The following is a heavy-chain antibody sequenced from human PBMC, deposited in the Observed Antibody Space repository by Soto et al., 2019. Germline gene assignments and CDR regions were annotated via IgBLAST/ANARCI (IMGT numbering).Heavy chain of an antibody. CDR1: GYTFTSSG. V-gene: IGHV1-3*01. J-gene: IGHJ5*02. CDR3: ARDSERVQVPSTGWFDP. Sequence: QVQLVQSGAEVKKPGASVKISCEAFGYTFTSSGIHWVRQAPGQRLEWMGWINGGNGVTKYSQKFQGRVTITRDTSXRXXYMELSSLRSEDTSIYYCARDSERVQVPSTGWFDPWGQGTVVTVSS. CDR2: INGGNGVT. D-gene: IGHD1-1*01.